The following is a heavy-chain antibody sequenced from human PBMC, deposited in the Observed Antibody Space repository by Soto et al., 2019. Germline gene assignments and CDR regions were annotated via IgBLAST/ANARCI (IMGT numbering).Heavy chain of an antibody. CDR1: GFTFSSYA. D-gene: IGHD5-18*01. CDR2: IRGSGGSA. CDR3: AILTGNSYEN. V-gene: IGHV3-23*01. Sequence: EVQLLESGGGLVQPGGSLRLSCVASGFTFSSYAMTWVRQAPGKGLEWVSSIRGSGGSAYYADSAKGRFTISRDNSKYTLYLQMNGLRAEDTAGYYCAILTGNSYENWGQGSLVTVSS. J-gene: IGHJ4*02.